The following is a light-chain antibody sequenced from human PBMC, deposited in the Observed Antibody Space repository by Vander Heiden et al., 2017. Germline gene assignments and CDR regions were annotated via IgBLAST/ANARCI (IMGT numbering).Light chain of an antibody. CDR3: QQANSFPFT. J-gene: IGKJ3*01. CDR2: AAS. CDR1: QSISSC. V-gene: IGKV1-12*01. Sequence: DIQTTQSPSSVSSSVGDRVTINCRASQSISSCLAWYQQKPGKAPKLLIYAASSLQSGVPSRFSGSGSGTDFTLTISSLQPEDFATYYCQQANSFPFTFGPGTKVDIK.